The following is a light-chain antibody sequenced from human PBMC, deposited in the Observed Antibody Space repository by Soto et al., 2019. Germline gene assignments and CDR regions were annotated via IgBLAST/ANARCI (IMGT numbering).Light chain of an antibody. CDR3: QQYNSWT. CDR2: DAS. V-gene: IGKV1-5*01. Sequence: MTQSPATLSVSPGERVTITCRASQSISSWLAWYQQKPGKAPKLLIYDASSLESGVPSRFSGSGSGTEFTLTISSLQPDDFATYYCQQYNSWTFGQGTKVDIK. CDR1: QSISSW. J-gene: IGKJ1*01.